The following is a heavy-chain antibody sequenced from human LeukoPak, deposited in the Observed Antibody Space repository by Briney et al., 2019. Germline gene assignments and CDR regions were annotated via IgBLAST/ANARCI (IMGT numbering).Heavy chain of an antibody. D-gene: IGHD5-18*01. CDR1: GFIFSNSA. CDR3: ARDRYSYGFRAFDY. Sequence: GGSLRLSCAASGFIFSNSAMHWVRQAPGKGLEWVAVISYDGSNKYYADSVKGRFTISRDNSKNTLYLQMNSLRAEDTAVYYCARDRYSYGFRAFDYWGQGTLVTVSS. J-gene: IGHJ4*02. CDR2: ISYDGSNK. V-gene: IGHV3-30*03.